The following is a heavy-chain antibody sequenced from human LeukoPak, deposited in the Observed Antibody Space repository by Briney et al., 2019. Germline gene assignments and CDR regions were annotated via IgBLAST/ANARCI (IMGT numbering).Heavy chain of an antibody. D-gene: IGHD6-13*01. J-gene: IGHJ4*02. Sequence: SETLSLTCTVSGGSISSYDWNWIRQPAGKGLEWIGRIYTSGSTNYNPSLKSRVTISLDKSKNQFSLKLSSVTAADTAVYYCASECLAAAGMPFDSWGQGTLVTVSS. CDR1: GGSISSYD. CDR2: IYTSGST. V-gene: IGHV4-4*07. CDR3: ASECLAAAGMPFDS.